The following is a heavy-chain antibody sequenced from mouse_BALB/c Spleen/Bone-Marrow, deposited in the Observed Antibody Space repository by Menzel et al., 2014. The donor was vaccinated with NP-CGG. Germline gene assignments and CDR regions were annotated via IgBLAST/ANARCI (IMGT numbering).Heavy chain of an antibody. CDR3: ARDYGNYVRFAY. J-gene: IGHJ3*01. CDR2: IRNKANGYTT. Sequence: EVMLVESGGGLVQPGGSLRLSCATSGFTFTDYYMSWVRQPPGKALEWLGFIRNKANGYTTEYSASVKGRFTISRDNSQSILYLQMNTLRAEGSATYYCARDYGNYVRFAYWGQGTLVTVSA. CDR1: GFTFTDYY. V-gene: IGHV7-3*02. D-gene: IGHD2-1*01.